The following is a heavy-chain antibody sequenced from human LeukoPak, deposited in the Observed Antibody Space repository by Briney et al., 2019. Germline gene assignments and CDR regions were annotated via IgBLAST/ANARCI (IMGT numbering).Heavy chain of an antibody. Sequence: PGGSLRLSCTVSGFTFSDWYMSWIRQAPGKGLEWVSYISGSSSYTDYADSVKGRFTISRDNAKNSLYPQMNSLRAEDAAVYYCARGHYGLDVWGQGTTVTVSS. CDR3: ARGHYGLDV. J-gene: IGHJ6*02. V-gene: IGHV3-11*05. CDR2: ISGSSSYT. CDR1: GFTFSDWY.